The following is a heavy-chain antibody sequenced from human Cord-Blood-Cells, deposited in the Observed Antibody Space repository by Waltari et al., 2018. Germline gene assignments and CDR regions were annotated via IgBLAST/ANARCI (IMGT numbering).Heavy chain of an antibody. Sequence: QVQLVQAGAEVQTPGSSVKASCKASGGTSSSYAISWVRPAPGQGLEWMGGIIPIFGTANYAQKFQGRGTITADESTSTAYMELSSLRSEDTAVYYCARDFDYWGQGTLVTVSS. V-gene: IGHV1-69*01. CDR3: ARDFDY. CDR1: GGTSSSYA. CDR2: IIPIFGTA. J-gene: IGHJ4*02.